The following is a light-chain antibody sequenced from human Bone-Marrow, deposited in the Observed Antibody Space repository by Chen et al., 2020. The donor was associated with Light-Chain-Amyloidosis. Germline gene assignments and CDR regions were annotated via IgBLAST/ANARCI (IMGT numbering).Light chain of an antibody. V-gene: IGKV4-1*01. Sequence: IVMTQSPDSLAVSLGERATINCKSSQSVLYSSNNNYLAWFQQKPGQPPKLLIYWASTRESGVPDRFSGSGYGTDFTLTISSLQAEDVAVYYCQQYFSIPITFGQGTRLEIK. CDR1: QSVLYSSNNNY. J-gene: IGKJ5*01. CDR2: WAS. CDR3: QQYFSIPIT.